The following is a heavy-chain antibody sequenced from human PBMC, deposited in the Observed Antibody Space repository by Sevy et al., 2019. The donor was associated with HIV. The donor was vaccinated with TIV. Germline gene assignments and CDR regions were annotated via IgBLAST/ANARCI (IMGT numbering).Heavy chain of an antibody. CDR3: ARGIFGSGSRLGLGY. CDR1: GFSISDYW. D-gene: IGHD3-10*01. J-gene: IGHJ4*02. V-gene: IGHV3-7*03. CDR2: MRQDGRES. Sequence: GGSLRLSCEASGFSISDYWMTWVRQAPGKGLEWVANMRQDGRESYYVDSVKGRFTVSRDNAKNSLWLQMNSLRAEDTAVYYCARGIFGSGSRLGLGYWGQGTLVTVSS.